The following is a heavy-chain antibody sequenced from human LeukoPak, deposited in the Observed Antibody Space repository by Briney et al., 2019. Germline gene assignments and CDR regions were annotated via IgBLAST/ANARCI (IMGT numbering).Heavy chain of an antibody. V-gene: IGHV1-8*01. CDR3: ARGRIAAAGMSYYYGMDV. Sequence: ASVKVSCKASGYSFTSYDINWVRQASGQGLEWMGWMDPNSDNTGYAQKLQGRVTMTTDTSTSTAYMELRSLRSDDTAVYYCARGRIAAAGMSYYYGMDVWGQGTTVTVSS. D-gene: IGHD6-13*01. CDR2: MDPNSDNT. CDR1: GYSFTSYD. J-gene: IGHJ6*02.